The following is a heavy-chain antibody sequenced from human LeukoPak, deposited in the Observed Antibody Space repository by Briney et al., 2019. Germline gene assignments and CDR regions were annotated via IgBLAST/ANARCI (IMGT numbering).Heavy chain of an antibody. Sequence: GGSLRLSCAASGFTFSTYSMNWVRQAPEKVLEWVSSIRRRSNYIYYADSVKGRFTISRDKATNSLYLQMNSPRAEDTAVYYCARGPYDSSGPWALWGQGTLVTVSS. J-gene: IGHJ4*02. CDR1: GFTFSTYS. CDR2: IRRRSNYI. V-gene: IGHV3-21*01. CDR3: ARGPYDSSGPWAL. D-gene: IGHD3-22*01.